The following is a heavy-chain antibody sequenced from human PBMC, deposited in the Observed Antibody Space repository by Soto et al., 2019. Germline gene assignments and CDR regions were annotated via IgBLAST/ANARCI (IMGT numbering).Heavy chain of an antibody. J-gene: IGHJ6*02. CDR1: GYTFTSFY. Sequence: QVQLVQSGAEVKKPGASVKVSCKASGYTFTSFYMHWVRQAPGQGLEWMGIINPSGTTTDYAQKVQGRVTMTRDTSTSTYYMELSSLTSEDTAVYYCAKPPTARHYYYGMEVWGQGTAVNVSS. CDR3: AKPPTARHYYYGMEV. V-gene: IGHV1-46*01. CDR2: INPSGTTT.